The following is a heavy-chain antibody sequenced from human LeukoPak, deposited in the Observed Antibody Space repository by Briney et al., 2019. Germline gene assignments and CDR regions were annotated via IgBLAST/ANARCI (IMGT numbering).Heavy chain of an antibody. V-gene: IGHV3-43*02. Sequence: PGRSLRPSCAAYGFTFDDYAMHWDRQAPGKVLEWVSRVGGDGGSTYYGDAVKGRFTISRDNSKNSLYLQMNSLRTEDTALYYCAKDAGEWEPADWGQGTLVTVSS. D-gene: IGHD1-26*01. CDR1: GFTFDDYA. CDR3: AKDAGEWEPAD. CDR2: VGGDGGST. J-gene: IGHJ4*02.